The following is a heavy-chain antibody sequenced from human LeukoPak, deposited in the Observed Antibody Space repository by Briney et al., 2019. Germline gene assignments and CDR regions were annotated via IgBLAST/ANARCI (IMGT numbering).Heavy chain of an antibody. J-gene: IGHJ4*02. V-gene: IGHV3-73*01. D-gene: IGHD2-15*01. Sequence: GGSLRLSCAASGFTFSGSAMHWVRQTSGKGLEWVGYIRSKTHNYATLYTASVKGRFTISRDTSRSTLYLQMNSLRAEDAAVYYCAKAPVTSCRGAFCYPFDYWGQGTLVTVSS. CDR2: IRSKTHNYAT. CDR1: GFTFSGSA. CDR3: AKAPVTSCRGAFCYPFDY.